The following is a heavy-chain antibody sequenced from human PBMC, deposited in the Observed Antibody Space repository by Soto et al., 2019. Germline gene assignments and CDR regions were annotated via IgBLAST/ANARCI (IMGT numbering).Heavy chain of an antibody. CDR1: GFTFSSYA. J-gene: IGHJ4*02. CDR3: AKNRYGTTSPADY. Sequence: PGGSLRLSCAASGFTFSSYAMSWVRQAPGKGLEWVSAISGSGGSTYYADSVKGRFTISRDNSKNTLYLQMNSLRAEDTAAYYCAKNRYGTTSPADYWGQGTLVTVSS. CDR2: ISGSGGST. D-gene: IGHD1-7*01. V-gene: IGHV3-23*01.